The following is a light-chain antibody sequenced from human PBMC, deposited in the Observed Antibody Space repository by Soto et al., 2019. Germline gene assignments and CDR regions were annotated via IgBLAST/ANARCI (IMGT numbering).Light chain of an antibody. V-gene: IGKV3-11*01. CDR1: QSVSSY. Sequence: EIVLTQSPATLSLSPGERATLSCRASQSVSSYLAWYQQKPGQAPRLLIYDASNRATGIPARFSGSGSGTDFNLTISSLEPEDFAVYYCQQRSNWPPWTVGQGTKVEIK. J-gene: IGKJ1*01. CDR3: QQRSNWPPWT. CDR2: DAS.